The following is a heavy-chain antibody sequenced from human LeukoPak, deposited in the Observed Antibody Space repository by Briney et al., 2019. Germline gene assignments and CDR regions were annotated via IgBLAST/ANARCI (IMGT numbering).Heavy chain of an antibody. D-gene: IGHD2-2*01. Sequence: PGGSLRLSCAASGFTFSSYAMHWVRQAPGKGLEWVAIISYDGSNKYYADSVKGRFTISRDNSKNTLYLQMNSLRAEDTAVYYCARATRMVVVVPAANEPSYYYYVDVWGKGTTVTVSS. V-gene: IGHV3-30-3*01. CDR2: ISYDGSNK. CDR1: GFTFSSYA. J-gene: IGHJ6*03. CDR3: ARATRMVVVVPAANEPSYYYYVDV.